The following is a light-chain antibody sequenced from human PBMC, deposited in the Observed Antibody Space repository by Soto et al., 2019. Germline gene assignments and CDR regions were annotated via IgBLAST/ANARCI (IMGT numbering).Light chain of an antibody. CDR2: EVS. CDR3: MQSTQLPPT. Sequence: DVVMTQTPRSLSVAPGQPASISCKSSQSLLHITGETFLFWYLQKPGQSPQLLIYEVSTRVSGVPDRFSGIGSGTDFTLEISRVETDDVGIYYCMQSTQLPPTFGQGTRLGIE. CDR1: QSLLHITGETF. J-gene: IGKJ5*01. V-gene: IGKV2D-29*02.